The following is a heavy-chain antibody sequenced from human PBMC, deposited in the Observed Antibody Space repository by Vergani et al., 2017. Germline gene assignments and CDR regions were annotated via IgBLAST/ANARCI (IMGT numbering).Heavy chain of an antibody. CDR3: ARDHYYYGMDV. Sequence: EVQLVESGGGLVQPGGSLRLSCAASGFTFSSYEMNWVRQAPGKGLEWVSYISSSGSTIYYADSVKGRFTISRDNAKNSLYLQMNSLRAEDTAVYYCARDHYYYGMDVWGQGTTVTVSS. CDR2: ISSSGSTI. J-gene: IGHJ6*02. V-gene: IGHV3-48*03. CDR1: GFTFSSYE.